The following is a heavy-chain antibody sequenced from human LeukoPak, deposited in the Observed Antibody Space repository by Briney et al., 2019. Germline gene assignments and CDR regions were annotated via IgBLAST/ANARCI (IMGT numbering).Heavy chain of an antibody. V-gene: IGHV1-18*01. Sequence: GASVKVSCKASGYTFTSYGISWVRQAPGQGLEWMGWISAYNGNTNYAQKLQGRVTMTTDTSTSTAYMELRSLRSDDTAVYYCARDEGRSGSYYVLGTFDYWGQGTLVTVSS. CDR2: ISAYNGNT. CDR1: GYTFTSYG. J-gene: IGHJ4*02. D-gene: IGHD1-26*01. CDR3: ARDEGRSGSYYVLGTFDY.